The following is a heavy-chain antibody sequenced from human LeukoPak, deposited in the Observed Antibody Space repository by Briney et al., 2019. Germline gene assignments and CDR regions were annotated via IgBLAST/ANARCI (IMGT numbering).Heavy chain of an antibody. J-gene: IGHJ3*02. V-gene: IGHV1-24*01. Sequence: ASVKVSCKVSGYTLTELSMHWVRQAPGKGLEWMGGFDPEGGETIYAQKFQGRVTMTEDTSTDTAYMELSSLRSDDTAVYYCARDCSSTSCYSRAFDIWGQGTMVTVSS. D-gene: IGHD2-2*02. CDR3: ARDCSSTSCYSRAFDI. CDR2: FDPEGGET. CDR1: GYTLTELS.